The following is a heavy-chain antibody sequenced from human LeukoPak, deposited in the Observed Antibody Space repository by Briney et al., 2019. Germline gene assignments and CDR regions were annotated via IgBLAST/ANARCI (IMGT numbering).Heavy chain of an antibody. J-gene: IGHJ4*02. Sequence: GRSLRPSCAASGFTFSSYAMHWVRQAPGKGLEWVAVISYDGSNKYYADSVKGRFTISRDNSKNTLYLQMNSLRAEDTAVYYCARDLGPYYDFWSGYSEGGRDPDYWGQGTLVTVSS. CDR1: GFTFSSYA. CDR2: ISYDGSNK. CDR3: ARDLGPYYDFWSGYSEGGRDPDY. V-gene: IGHV3-30*01. D-gene: IGHD3-3*01.